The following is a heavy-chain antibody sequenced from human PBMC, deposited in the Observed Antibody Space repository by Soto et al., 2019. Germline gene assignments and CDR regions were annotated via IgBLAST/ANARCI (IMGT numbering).Heavy chain of an antibody. CDR1: GFTFSSYG. CDR3: AKETHAGAGHRDV. CDR2: ISYDGSQQ. V-gene: IGHV3-30*18. J-gene: IGHJ6*01. D-gene: IGHD2-8*02. Sequence: QGALVESGGRVVQSGRSLRLSCAASGFTFSSYGMQWVRQAPGKGLEELAVISYDGSQQYYVDSVKGRFTISRANSKRTVCLQTYSLRPEHRAVDYGAKETHAGAGHRDVWGQGARVTVSS.